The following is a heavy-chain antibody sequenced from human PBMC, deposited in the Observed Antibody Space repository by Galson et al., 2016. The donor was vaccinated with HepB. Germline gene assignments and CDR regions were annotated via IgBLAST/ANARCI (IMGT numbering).Heavy chain of an antibody. CDR2: ISYDGNNK. CDR1: GFTFRSYG. CDR3: AKDGKNDYNFNYYYYAMYV. Sequence: SLRLSCAASGFTFRSYGMHWVRQAPGKGLEWVAVISYDGNNKYYADSVKGRFTISRDNSKNTLYLKMNSLRAEDTAVYYCAKDGKNDYNFNYYYYAMYVWGQGTTVTVSS. D-gene: IGHD5-24*01. V-gene: IGHV3-30*18. J-gene: IGHJ6*02.